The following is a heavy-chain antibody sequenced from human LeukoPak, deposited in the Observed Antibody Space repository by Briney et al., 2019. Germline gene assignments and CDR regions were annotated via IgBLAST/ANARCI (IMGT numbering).Heavy chain of an antibody. CDR3: AKDLSSSSADYYFDY. V-gene: IGHV3-30*18. D-gene: IGHD2-2*01. CDR2: ISYDGSNK. CDR1: GFTFGSYG. Sequence: GRSLRLSCAASGFTFGSYGMHWVRQAPGKGLEWVAVISYDGSNKHYADSVKGRFTISRDNSKITLYLQMNSLRAEYTAVYYCAKDLSSSSADYYFDYWGQGTLVTVSS. J-gene: IGHJ4*02.